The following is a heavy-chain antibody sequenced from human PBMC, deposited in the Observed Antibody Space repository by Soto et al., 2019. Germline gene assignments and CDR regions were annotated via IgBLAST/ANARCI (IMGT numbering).Heavy chain of an antibody. CDR2: IWYDGSNK. V-gene: IGHV3-33*01. J-gene: IGHJ4*02. CDR3: ARDIAEAYYDSSGYPDY. D-gene: IGHD3-22*01. Sequence: PVGSLRLSCAASGFTFSSYGMHWVRQAPGKGLEWVAVIWYDGSNKYYADSVKGRFTISRDNSKNTLYLQMNSLRAEDTAVYYCARDIAEAYYDSSGYPDYWGQGTLVTVSS. CDR1: GFTFSSYG.